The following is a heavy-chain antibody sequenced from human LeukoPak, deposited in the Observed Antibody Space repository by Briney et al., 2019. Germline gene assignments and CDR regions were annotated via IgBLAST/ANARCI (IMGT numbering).Heavy chain of an antibody. CDR2: IYHSGST. V-gene: IGHV4-38-2*01. Sequence: SETLSLTCAVSGYSISSGYYWGWIRQPPGKGLEWIGSIYHSGSTYYNPSLKSRVTISVDTSKNQFSLKLSSVTAADTAVYYCARVVTIFGVVPDYYYYYYMGVWGKGTTVTVSS. J-gene: IGHJ6*03. D-gene: IGHD3-3*01. CDR3: ARVVTIFGVVPDYYYYYYMGV. CDR1: GYSISSGYY.